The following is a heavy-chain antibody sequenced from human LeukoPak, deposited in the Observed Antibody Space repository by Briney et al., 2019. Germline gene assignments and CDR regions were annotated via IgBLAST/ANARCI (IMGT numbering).Heavy chain of an antibody. CDR3: AEDWPGTTFGWFDP. CDR2: ISYDGSNK. J-gene: IGHJ5*02. CDR1: GLTFSSYA. Sequence: PGGSVRLPCAASGLTFSSYAMHWARHAPGKGLVGVAVISYDGSNKYYADSVKGRFTISRDNSKNTLYLQMNSLRPEDTALYYCAEDWPGTTFGWFDPWGQGTLVTVSS. D-gene: IGHD1-7*01. V-gene: IGHV3-30*04.